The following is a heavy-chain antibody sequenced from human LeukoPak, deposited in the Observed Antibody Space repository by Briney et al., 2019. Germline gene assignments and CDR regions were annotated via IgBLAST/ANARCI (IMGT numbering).Heavy chain of an antibody. CDR3: ARGVYYFDY. J-gene: IGHJ4*02. V-gene: IGHV3-33*01. Sequence: GGSLRLSCAASGFTFSNYGMHWVRQAPGKGLGWVAVSWYDGSTKYYAGSVKGRFSISRDNSKNTVSLQMSSLRPEDTAVYYCARGVYYFDYWGQGTLVTVSS. CDR2: SWYDGSTK. CDR1: GFTFSNYG.